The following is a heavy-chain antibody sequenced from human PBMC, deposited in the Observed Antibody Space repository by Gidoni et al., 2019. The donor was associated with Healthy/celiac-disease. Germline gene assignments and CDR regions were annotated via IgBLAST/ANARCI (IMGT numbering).Heavy chain of an antibody. CDR3: ARGQSDIVVVPAAILYTYYFDY. CDR1: GFTFSSYG. Sequence: QVQLVASGGGVVQPGRSLRLSCAASGFTFSSYGMHWVRQAPGKGLEWVAVIWYDGSNKYYADSVKGRFTISRDNSKNTLYLQMNSLRAEDTAVYYCARGQSDIVVVPAAILYTYYFDYWGQGTLVTVSS. CDR2: IWYDGSNK. V-gene: IGHV3-33*01. J-gene: IGHJ4*02. D-gene: IGHD2-2*02.